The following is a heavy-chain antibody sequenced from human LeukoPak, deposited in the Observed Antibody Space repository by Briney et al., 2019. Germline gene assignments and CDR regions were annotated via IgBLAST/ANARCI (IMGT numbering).Heavy chain of an antibody. CDR3: ARESSLAFDS. D-gene: IGHD6-13*01. Sequence: EASVKVSCKAPGYXFTNYYIHWVRQAPGEGLEWMGVINPSGGSTSYTQKLQGRVTMTRDTSTSTVYMELSGLRSEDTAVYYCARESSLAFDSWGQGTQVTVSS. J-gene: IGHJ4*02. CDR1: GYXFTNYY. CDR2: INPSGGST. V-gene: IGHV1-46*04.